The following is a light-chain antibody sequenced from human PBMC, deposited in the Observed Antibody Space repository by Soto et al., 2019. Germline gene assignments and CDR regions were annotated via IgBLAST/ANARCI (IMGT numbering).Light chain of an antibody. J-gene: IGKJ2*01. CDR2: GAS. CDR3: EQYNNWAPKA. Sequence: EIVMTQSPATLSVSPGERATLSCRASQSVSSNLAWYQQKPGQAPRLLIYGASTRATGIPARFSGGGSGTEFTLTIGGLRSEDLAVYYCEQYNNWAPKAFGQGTKLEIK. V-gene: IGKV3-15*01. CDR1: QSVSSN.